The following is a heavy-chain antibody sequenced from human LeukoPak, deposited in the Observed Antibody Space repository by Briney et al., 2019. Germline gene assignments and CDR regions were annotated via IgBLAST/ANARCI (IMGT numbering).Heavy chain of an antibody. CDR3: ARGRGSGSYYYD. V-gene: IGHV4-39*07. Sequence: PSETLSLTCTVSGGSISSGGYYWGWIRQPPGKGLEWIGEINRGGSTNYNPSLKSRVTISVDTSRNQFSLKLSFVTAADTAVYYCARGRGSGSYYYDWGQGTLVTVSS. CDR2: INRGGST. J-gene: IGHJ4*02. CDR1: GGSISSGGYY. D-gene: IGHD1-26*01.